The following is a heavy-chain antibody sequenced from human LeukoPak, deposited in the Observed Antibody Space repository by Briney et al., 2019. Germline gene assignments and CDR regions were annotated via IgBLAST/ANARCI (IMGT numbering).Heavy chain of an antibody. V-gene: IGHV1-69*04. CDR2: IIPILGIA. CDR3: ARDQRGYSGYGREDYGMDV. J-gene: IGHJ6*02. CDR1: GGTFSSYA. D-gene: IGHD5-12*01. Sequence: SVKVSCKASGGTFSSYAISWVRQSPGQGLEWMGRIIPILGIANYAQKFQGRVTITADKSTSTAYMELSSLRSEDTAVYYCARDQRGYSGYGREDYGMDVWGQGTTVTVSS.